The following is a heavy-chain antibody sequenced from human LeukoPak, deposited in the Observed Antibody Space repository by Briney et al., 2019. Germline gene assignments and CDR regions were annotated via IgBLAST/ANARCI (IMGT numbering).Heavy chain of an antibody. V-gene: IGHV3-74*01. CDR1: GFTFSSYW. J-gene: IGHJ5*02. CDR2: INSDGSST. CDR3: ARGAPIAVAGQNWFDP. Sequence: GGSLRLSCAASGFTFSSYWMHWVRQAPGKGLVWVSRINSDGSSTSYADSAKGRFTISRDNAKNTLYLQMNSLRAEDTAVYYCARGAPIAVAGQNWFDPWGQGTLVTVSS. D-gene: IGHD6-19*01.